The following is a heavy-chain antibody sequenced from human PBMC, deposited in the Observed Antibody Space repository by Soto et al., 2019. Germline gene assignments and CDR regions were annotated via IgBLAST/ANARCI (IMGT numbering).Heavy chain of an antibody. V-gene: IGHV4-59*08. CDR3: ARNTGIGY. CDR1: DGSIRNYY. Sequence: PSETPSLTCTVPDGSIRNYYWSWIRQPPGKGPEWIGYVYHSGTTNYNPSFESRVTISLDTSKNQFFLNLNSVTAADTAVYYCARNTGIGYWGQGNLLTVSS. D-gene: IGHD2-2*02. J-gene: IGHJ4*02. CDR2: VYHSGTT.